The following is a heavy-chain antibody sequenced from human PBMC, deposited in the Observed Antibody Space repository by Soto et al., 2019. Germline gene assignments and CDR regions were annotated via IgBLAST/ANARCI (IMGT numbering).Heavy chain of an antibody. CDR2: IIPIFGTA. D-gene: IGHD3-22*01. CDR1: GVTFSRHA. J-gene: IGHJ4*02. V-gene: IGHV1-69*01. Sequence: QVQLVQSGAEVRKPGSSVKVSCKASGVTFSRHAISWVRQAPGQGLEWMGGIIPIFGTANHAQKFQGRVTITADESTSTAYMELSSLRSEDTAIYYCARGWGYDSSDYYYAYWGQGTLIIVSS. CDR3: ARGWGYDSSDYYYAY.